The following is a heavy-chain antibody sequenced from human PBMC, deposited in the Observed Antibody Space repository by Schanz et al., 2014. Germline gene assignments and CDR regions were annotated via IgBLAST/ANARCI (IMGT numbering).Heavy chain of an antibody. J-gene: IGHJ3*02. V-gene: IGHV3-48*04. CDR1: GFTFSSYA. D-gene: IGHD2-8*01. Sequence: EVQLLESGGGLVQPGGSLRLSCAVSGFTFSSYAMSWVRQAPGKGLEWISYITTSTSYTNYADSVKGRLTISKDNAKKSLVLQINSLRAEETAVYYCARLGRMGAFDIWGQGTMVTVSS. CDR2: ITTSTSYT. CDR3: ARLGRMGAFDI.